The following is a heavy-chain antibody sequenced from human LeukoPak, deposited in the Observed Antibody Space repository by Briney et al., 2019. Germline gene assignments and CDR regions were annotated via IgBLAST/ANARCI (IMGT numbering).Heavy chain of an antibody. CDR1: GFTFSSYA. Sequence: GGSLRLSCAATGFTFSSYAMSWVRQAPGKGLEWVSAITGSGGTTYYSDSVKGRFTISRDNSKNTLYLQMNSLRAEDTAVYYCARRYYDSSGYGFDYWGQGTLVTVSS. CDR2: ITGSGGTT. D-gene: IGHD3-22*01. J-gene: IGHJ4*02. V-gene: IGHV3-23*01. CDR3: ARRYYDSSGYGFDY.